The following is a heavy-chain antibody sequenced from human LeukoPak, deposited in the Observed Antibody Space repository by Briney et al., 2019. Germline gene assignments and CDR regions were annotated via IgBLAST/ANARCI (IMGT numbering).Heavy chain of an antibody. CDR3: VRDLSGHWTYDY. D-gene: IGHD1-1*01. CDR1: GFTFSNYW. CDR2: ISLDGDKE. V-gene: IGHV3-30-3*01. Sequence: GGSLRLSCAASGFTFSNYWMTWIRQAPGKGLEWVAVISLDGDKEYYADSVKGRFSLSRDNSINTVFLQLNSLRTDDTAMYYCVRDLSGHWTYDYWGQGTLVTVSS. J-gene: IGHJ4*01.